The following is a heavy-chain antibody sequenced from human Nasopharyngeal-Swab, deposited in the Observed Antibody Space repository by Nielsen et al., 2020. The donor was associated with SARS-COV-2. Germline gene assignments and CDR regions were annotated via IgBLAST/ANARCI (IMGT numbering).Heavy chain of an antibody. V-gene: IGHV3-30*03. D-gene: IGHD5-12*01. CDR1: GFTFNSHG. CDR2: ISFEGSKK. J-gene: IGHJ6*02. CDR3: ARDTSVDIVLLYYGMDV. Sequence: GEPLKISCAASGFTFNSHGMHWVRQAPGKGLEWVAVISFEGSKKYYADSVKGRFTISRDSSKNTLYLQMNSLRAEDTAVYYCARDTSVDIVLLYYGMDVWGQGTTVTVSS.